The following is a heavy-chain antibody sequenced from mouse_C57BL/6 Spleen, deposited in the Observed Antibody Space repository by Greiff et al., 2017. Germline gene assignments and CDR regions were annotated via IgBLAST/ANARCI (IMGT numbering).Heavy chain of an antibody. CDR3: AKTNWDWYFDV. CDR1: GFSLTSYG. J-gene: IGHJ1*03. V-gene: IGHV2-5*01. Sequence: QVQLKESGPGLVQPSQSLSITCTVSGFSLTSYGVHWVRQSPGKGLEWLGVIWRGGSTDYNAAFMSRLSITKDNSKSQVVFRMNSVHADDTAIYYCAKTNWDWYFDVWGTGTTVTVSS. D-gene: IGHD4-1*01. CDR2: IWRGGST.